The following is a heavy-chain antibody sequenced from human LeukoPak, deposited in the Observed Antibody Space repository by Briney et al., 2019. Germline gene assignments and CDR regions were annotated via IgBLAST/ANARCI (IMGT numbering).Heavy chain of an antibody. J-gene: IGHJ6*03. CDR1: GGTFSSHA. D-gene: IGHD2-2*01. CDR2: IIPISGTA. Sequence: SVKVSCKASGGTFSSHAIAWVRQPPGQGPEWMGGIIPISGTANNVQKFQGRVTITTDESTSTAYLELSSLASDDTDVYYCARGLQYQLLKALGHYYMDVWGEGTTVTVSS. CDR3: ARGLQYQLLKALGHYYMDV. V-gene: IGHV1-69*05.